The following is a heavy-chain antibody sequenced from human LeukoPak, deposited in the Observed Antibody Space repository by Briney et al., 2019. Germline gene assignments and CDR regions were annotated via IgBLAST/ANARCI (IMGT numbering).Heavy chain of an antibody. CDR1: GDSVSSNSAA. CDR3: ARGVVPAATYYYYYMDV. J-gene: IGHJ6*03. Sequence: SQTLSLTCAISGDSVSSNSAAWNWIRQSPSRGLEWLGRTYYRSKWYNDYAVSVKSRITINPDTSKNQFSLQLNSVTPEDTAVYYCARGVVPAATYYYYYMDVWGKGTTVTVSS. V-gene: IGHV6-1*01. CDR2: TYYRSKWYN. D-gene: IGHD2-2*01.